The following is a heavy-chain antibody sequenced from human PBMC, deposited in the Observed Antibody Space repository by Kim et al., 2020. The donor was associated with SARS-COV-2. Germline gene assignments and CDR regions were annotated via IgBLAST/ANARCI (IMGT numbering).Heavy chain of an antibody. V-gene: IGHV1-3*01. J-gene: IGHJ6*02. D-gene: IGHD1-20*01. CDR2: INAGNGNT. CDR3: ARDRFNYNWNSLPGMDV. Sequence: ASVKVSCKASGYTFTSYAMHWVRQAPGQRLEWMGWINAGNGNTKYSQKFQGRVTITRDTSASTAYMELSSLRSEDTAVYYCARDRFNYNWNSLPGMDVWGQGTTVTVSS. CDR1: GYTFTSYA.